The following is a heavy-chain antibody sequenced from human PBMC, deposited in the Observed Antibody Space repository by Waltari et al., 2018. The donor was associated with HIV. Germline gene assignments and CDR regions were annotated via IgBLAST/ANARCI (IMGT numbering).Heavy chain of an antibody. CDR3: AKDGSLYGDLAY. Sequence: QVQLVESGGGVVQPGRSLRLSCAASGFTFSSYGMHWVRQAPGKGREWVAVISYDGSNKRYADSVKGRFTISRDNAKNTLYLQMNSLRAEDTAVYYCAKDGSLYGDLAYWGQGTLVTVTS. CDR1: GFTFSSYG. D-gene: IGHD4-17*01. CDR2: ISYDGSNK. V-gene: IGHV3-30*18. J-gene: IGHJ4*02.